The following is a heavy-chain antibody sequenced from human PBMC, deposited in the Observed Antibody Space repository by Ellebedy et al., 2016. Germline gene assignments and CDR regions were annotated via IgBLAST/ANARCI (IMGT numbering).Heavy chain of an antibody. CDR1: GGSISSTSTIYY. J-gene: IGHJ5*02. CDR3: GRRSYGVGFDP. CDR2: IYSSGNT. D-gene: IGHD3-10*01. V-gene: IGHV4-39*01. Sequence: SETLSLTXTVSGGSISSTSTIYYWGWIRQPPGKGLEWIATIYSSGNTFYNPSLKSRVTLSKDTSNNQFSLRLSSVTAADTAVYYCGRRSYGVGFDPWGQGALVIVSP.